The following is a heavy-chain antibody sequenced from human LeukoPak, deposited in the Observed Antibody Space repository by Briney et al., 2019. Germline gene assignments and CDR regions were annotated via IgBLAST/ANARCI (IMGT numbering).Heavy chain of an antibody. CDR3: GRVSGRTYYYDSSGYSYFDY. D-gene: IGHD3-22*01. V-gene: IGHV4-59*11. CDR2: IYYSGST. J-gene: IGHJ4*02. CDR1: GGSISSHY. Sequence: SETLSLTCTVSGGSISSHYWSWIRQPPGKGLEWIGYIYYSGSTNYNPSLKSRVTISVDTSKNQFSLKLSSVTAADTAVYYCGRVSGRTYYYDSSGYSYFDYWGQGTLVTVSS.